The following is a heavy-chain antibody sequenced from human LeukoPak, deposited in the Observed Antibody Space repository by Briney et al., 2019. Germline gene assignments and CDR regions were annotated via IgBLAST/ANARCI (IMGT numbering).Heavy chain of an antibody. CDR2: ISSSSRTI. CDR1: GFTFSSYS. D-gene: IGHD2-2*01. Sequence: GGSLRLSCAASGFTFSSYSMNWVRQAPGKGLEWVSYISSSSRTIYYADSVKVRFTISRDNAKKSLYLQMNSLRAEDTAVYYCARESRRYCSSTSCYSVYWGQGTLVTVSS. V-gene: IGHV3-48*01. CDR3: ARESRRYCSSTSCYSVY. J-gene: IGHJ4*02.